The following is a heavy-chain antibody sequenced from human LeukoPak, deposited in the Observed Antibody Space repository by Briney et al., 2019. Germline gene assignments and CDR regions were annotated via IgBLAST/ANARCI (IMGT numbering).Heavy chain of an antibody. J-gene: IGHJ4*02. CDR1: GYTFTSYG. Sequence: ASVKVSCKASGYTFTSYGISWVRQAPGQGLEWMGWISAYNGNTNYAQKFQGRVTMTEDTSTDTAYMELGGLRSEDTAVYFCATGSAAIVDYLDNWGQGTLVTVSS. D-gene: IGHD2-2*02. V-gene: IGHV1-18*01. CDR3: ATGSAAIVDYLDN. CDR2: ISAYNGNT.